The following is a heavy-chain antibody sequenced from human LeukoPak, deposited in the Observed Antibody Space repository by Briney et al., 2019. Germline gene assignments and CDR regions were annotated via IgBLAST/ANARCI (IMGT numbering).Heavy chain of an antibody. CDR1: GFTVSSNY. CDR3: ARGWIQLWSPFDY. Sequence: GGSLRLSCAASGFTVSSNYMSWVRQAPGKGLEWVSVIYSGGSTYYADSVKGRFTISRDNSKNTLYLQMNSLRAEDTAVYYCARGWIQLWSPFDYWGQGTLVTVSS. J-gene: IGHJ4*02. CDR2: IYSGGST. D-gene: IGHD5-18*01. V-gene: IGHV3-53*01.